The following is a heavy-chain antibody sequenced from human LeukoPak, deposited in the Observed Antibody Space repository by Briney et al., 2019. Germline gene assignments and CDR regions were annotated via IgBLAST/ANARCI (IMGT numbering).Heavy chain of an antibody. CDR2: IYYSGST. V-gene: IGHV4-38-2*02. J-gene: IGHJ4*02. CDR3: ARSFGEVSHFDF. D-gene: IGHD3-10*01. Sequence: SETLSLTCTVSGFSISSGFYWGWIRQPPGKGLEWIGSIYYSGSTYYNPSLKSRVTISVDTSKNQFSLKLSSVTAADTAVYYCARSFGEVSHFDFWGQGTLVTVSS. CDR1: GFSISSGFY.